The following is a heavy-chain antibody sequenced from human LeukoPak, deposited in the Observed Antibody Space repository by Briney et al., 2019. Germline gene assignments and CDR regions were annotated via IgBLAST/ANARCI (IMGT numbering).Heavy chain of an antibody. Sequence: ASVKVSCKASGYGFSYVYFNWVRQAQGQGLEWMGWINPHSGVTNYAQSFQGRVSMDASFDTAYIELSRLTSDDTAVYYCATSSSVTHTRDPWGQGTLVTVSS. J-gene: IGHJ5*02. CDR1: GYGFSYVY. D-gene: IGHD5/OR15-5a*01. CDR2: INPHSGVT. CDR3: ATSSSVTHTRDP. V-gene: IGHV1-2*02.